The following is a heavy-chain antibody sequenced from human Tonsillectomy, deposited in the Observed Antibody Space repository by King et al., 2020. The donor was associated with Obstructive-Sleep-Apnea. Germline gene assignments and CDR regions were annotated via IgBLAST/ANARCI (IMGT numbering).Heavy chain of an antibody. V-gene: IGHV3-9*01. CDR2: FSWKINSI. D-gene: IGHD3-22*01. Sequence: VQLVESGGGLVQPGRSLRLSCAASGFNFDDYAIHWVRQAPGRGLEWVSSFSWKINSIGYADSVKGRFTISRDNAKNSLYLQMNSLRAEDTAFYYCAKGPSLYYFDSSGSAYFDSWGQGTLVTVSS. CDR3: AKGPSLYYFDSSGSAYFDS. CDR1: GFNFDDYA. J-gene: IGHJ4*02.